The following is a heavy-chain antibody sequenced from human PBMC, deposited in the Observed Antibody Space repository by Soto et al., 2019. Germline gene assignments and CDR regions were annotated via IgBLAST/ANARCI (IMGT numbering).Heavy chain of an antibody. V-gene: IGHV4-4*07. CDR3: AAQLLGYCSSTSCYPYFDY. CDR2: IYTSGST. J-gene: IGHJ4*02. D-gene: IGHD2-2*01. Sequence: QVQLQESGPGLVKPSETLSLTCTVSGGSISSYYWSWIRQPAGKGLEWIGRIYTSGSTNYNPSLKSRVTMSVDTSKNQFSLKLSSVTAADTAVYYCAAQLLGYCSSTSCYPYFDYWGQGTLVTVSS. CDR1: GGSISSYY.